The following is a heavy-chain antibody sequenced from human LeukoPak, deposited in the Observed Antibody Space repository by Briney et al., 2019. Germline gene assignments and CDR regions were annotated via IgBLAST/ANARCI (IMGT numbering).Heavy chain of an antibody. CDR3: AKDRIAAAGTWYYFDY. V-gene: IGHV3-23*01. CDR2: ISGSGGST. Sequence: GGSLRLSCAASGFTFSSYWMSWVRQAPGKGLEWVSAISGSGGSTYYADSVKGRFTISRDNSKNTLYLQMNSLRAEDTAVYYCAKDRIAAAGTWYYFDYWGQGTLVTVSS. D-gene: IGHD6-13*01. J-gene: IGHJ4*02. CDR1: GFTFSSYW.